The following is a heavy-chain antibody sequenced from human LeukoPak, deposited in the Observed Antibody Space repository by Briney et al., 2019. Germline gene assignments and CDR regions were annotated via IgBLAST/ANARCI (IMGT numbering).Heavy chain of an antibody. CDR1: GFTFSNAW. CDR2: IKSKTDGGTT. D-gene: IGHD3-10*01. V-gene: IGHV3-15*01. CDR3: TTRRPYYYGSGSDYYGMDV. J-gene: IGHJ6*04. Sequence: PGGSLRLSCAASGFTFSNAWMSWVRQAPGKGLEWVGRIKSKTDGGTTDYAAPVKGRFTISRDDSKNTLYLQMNSLKTEDTAVYYCTTRRPYYYGSGSDYYGMDVWGKGTTVTVSS.